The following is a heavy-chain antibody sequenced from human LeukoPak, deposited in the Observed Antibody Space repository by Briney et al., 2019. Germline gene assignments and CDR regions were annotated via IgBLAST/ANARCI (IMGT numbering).Heavy chain of an antibody. Sequence: ASVKVSCKASGYTFTSYYMHWVRQAPGQGLEWMGIINPSGGSTSYAQKFQGRVTMTRDMSTGTVYMELSSLRSEDTAVYYCARDSPLNTAMVNERAFDIWGQGTMVTVSS. V-gene: IGHV1-46*01. J-gene: IGHJ3*02. CDR3: ARDSPLNTAMVNERAFDI. CDR1: GYTFTSYY. D-gene: IGHD5-18*01. CDR2: INPSGGST.